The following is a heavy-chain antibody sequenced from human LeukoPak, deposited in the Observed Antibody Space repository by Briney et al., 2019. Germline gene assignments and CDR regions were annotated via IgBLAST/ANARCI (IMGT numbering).Heavy chain of an antibody. J-gene: IGHJ4*02. Sequence: GGSLRLSCAASGFTFSNFGMHWVRQAPGKGLEWVAVIWADASNKYYADSVKGRLTISRDNSKNTLYLQMNSLRPEDTAVYYCARERSLEIAVAGTIFDYWGQGTLVTVSS. D-gene: IGHD6-19*01. CDR1: GFTFSNFG. V-gene: IGHV3-33*01. CDR2: IWADASNK. CDR3: ARERSLEIAVAGTIFDY.